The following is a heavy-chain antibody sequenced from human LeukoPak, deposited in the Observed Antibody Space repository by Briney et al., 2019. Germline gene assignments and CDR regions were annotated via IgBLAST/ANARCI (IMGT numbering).Heavy chain of an antibody. CDR2: IYSDGSST. CDR1: GFTFSGYW. J-gene: IGHJ6*02. Sequence: GGSLRLSCAASGFTFSGYWMHWVRQAPGKGLVWVSRIYSDGSSTNYADSVKGRFTISRDNSKNTLYLQMNSLRAEDTAVYYCAKGGSGLGYYYYGMDVWGQGTTVTVSS. V-gene: IGHV3-74*01. CDR3: AKGGSGLGYYYYGMDV. D-gene: IGHD1-26*01.